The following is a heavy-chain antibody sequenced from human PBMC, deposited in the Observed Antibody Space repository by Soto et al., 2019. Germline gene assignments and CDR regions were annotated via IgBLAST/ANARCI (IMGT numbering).Heavy chain of an antibody. CDR3: AKGAQDYDILTGYYY. Sequence: EVQLLESGGGLVQPGGSLRLSCAASGFPFSSYAMSWVRQAPGKGLEWVAAISGSGGSTYYADSVKGRFTISGDNSKNTLYLQRNSLRAEDTAVYYCAKGAQDYDILTGYYYWCQGTLVTVSS. V-gene: IGHV3-23*01. D-gene: IGHD3-9*01. CDR2: ISGSGGST. J-gene: IGHJ4*02. CDR1: GFPFSSYA.